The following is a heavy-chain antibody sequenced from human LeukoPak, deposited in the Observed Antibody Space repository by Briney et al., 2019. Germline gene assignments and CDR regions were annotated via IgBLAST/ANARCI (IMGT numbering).Heavy chain of an antibody. J-gene: IGHJ4*02. CDR1: GFTFSSYR. V-gene: IGHV3-7*01. CDR3: SRAGWNYGIY. CDR2: IKQDGTEM. Sequence: PGGSLRLSWAASGFTFSSYRMSWVRQAPGKGLEWVADIKQDGTEMYYVDSVKGRFTISRDNAKNSLYLQMNSLRAEDTAVYYCSRAGWNYGIYWGQGTLVTVSS. D-gene: IGHD1-7*01.